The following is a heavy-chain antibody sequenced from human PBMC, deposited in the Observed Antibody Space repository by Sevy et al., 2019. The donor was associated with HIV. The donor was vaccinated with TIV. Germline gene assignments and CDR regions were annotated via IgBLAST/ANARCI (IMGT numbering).Heavy chain of an antibody. CDR1: GFTFSSYA. V-gene: IGHV3-23*01. CDR2: ISGSGDST. D-gene: IGHD4-17*01. CDR3: AKGTTNSARPNFDS. J-gene: IGHJ4*02. Sequence: GGSLRLSCAASGFTFSSYAMNWVRQAPGKGLDWVSGISGSGDSTYYADSVKGRFTIPRDNSGNTLFLQMNSLRAEDTAVYYCAKGTTNSARPNFDSWGQGTLVTVSS.